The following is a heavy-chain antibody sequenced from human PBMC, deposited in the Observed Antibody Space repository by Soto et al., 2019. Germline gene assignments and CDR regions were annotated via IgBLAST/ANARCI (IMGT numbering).Heavy chain of an antibody. CDR2: IHSGGYT. Sequence: GGSLRLSCAASGFTVSTNYMSWVRQAPGKGLEWVSLIHSGGYTYYADSVKGRFTISKDNSKNTLYLQMNSLRAEDTAMYYCARGYIGSGSFPYYFDYWGQGTLVTSPQ. CDR1: GFTVSTNY. D-gene: IGHD3-10*01. V-gene: IGHV3-53*01. J-gene: IGHJ4*02. CDR3: ARGYIGSGSFPYYFDY.